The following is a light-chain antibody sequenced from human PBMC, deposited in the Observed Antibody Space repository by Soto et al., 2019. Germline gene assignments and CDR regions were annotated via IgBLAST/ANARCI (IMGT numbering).Light chain of an antibody. V-gene: IGKV3-11*01. CDR1: QSVNSY. CDR2: DAS. CDR3: QQRSNWPLT. Sequence: VLTQSPATLSFSPGVSATLSCRASQSVNSYLAWYQQKPGQAPRLLIYDASNRATGIPARFSGSGSGTDFTLTISSLEPEDFAVYYCQQRSNWPLTFGGGTKGEIK. J-gene: IGKJ4*01.